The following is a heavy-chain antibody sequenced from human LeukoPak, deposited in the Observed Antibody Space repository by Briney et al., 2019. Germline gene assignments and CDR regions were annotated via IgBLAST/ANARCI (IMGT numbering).Heavy chain of an antibody. V-gene: IGHV3-66*02. CDR3: VPSTGQQFIPYDY. J-gene: IGHJ4*02. CDR1: GINVSSDY. Sequence: GGSLRLSCAASGINVSSDYMTWIRQAPGKGLEWVSLIYGGDAAYYAESVRGRFMISRDNLKNTLFLQMSSLRVEDTAVYYCVPSTGQQFIPYDYWGQGTHVTVSS. D-gene: IGHD6-13*01. CDR2: IYGGDAA.